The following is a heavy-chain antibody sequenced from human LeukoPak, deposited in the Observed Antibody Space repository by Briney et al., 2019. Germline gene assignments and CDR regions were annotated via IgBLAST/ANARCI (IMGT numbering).Heavy chain of an antibody. CDR2: INPNNGGT. CDR1: GYTFTGYY. CDR3: ASRSDTVTTPHY. J-gene: IGHJ4*02. Sequence: ASVKVSCKASGYTFTGYYLHWVRQAPGQGPEWMGWINPNNGGTNYAQRFQGRVTMTRDTSISTAYMELSRLRSDDTAIYYCASRSDTVTTPHYWGQGTLVTVSS. V-gene: IGHV1-2*02. D-gene: IGHD4-17*01.